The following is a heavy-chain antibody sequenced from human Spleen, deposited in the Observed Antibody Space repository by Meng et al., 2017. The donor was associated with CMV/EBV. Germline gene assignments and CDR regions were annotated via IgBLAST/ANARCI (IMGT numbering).Heavy chain of an antibody. CDR1: GGTVSSGSYY. J-gene: IGHJ6*02. V-gene: IGHV4-61*01. CDR3: AREQPGGDGMDV. Sequence: GSLRLSCTVSGGTVSSGSYYWSWIRQPPGKGLEWIGYLYYSGSTNYNPSRKSRVTRSVDTSKNQFSLKLSSVTAADTAVYYCAREQPGGDGMDVWGQGNTVTVSS. D-gene: IGHD3-10*01. CDR2: LYYSGST.